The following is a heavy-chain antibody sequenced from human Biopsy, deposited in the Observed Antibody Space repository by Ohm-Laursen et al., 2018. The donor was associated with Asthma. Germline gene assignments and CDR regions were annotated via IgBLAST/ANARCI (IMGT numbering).Heavy chain of an antibody. CDR3: AGFCSGGNCPDH. CDR2: IYYSGTT. V-gene: IGHV4-59*01. Sequence: GTLSLTCTVSGGSISSDYWSWIRQPPGKGLEWIGHIYYSGTTKYHPSLKSRVTISVDTSKKQISLRLSSVIAADTAVYYCAGFCSGGNCPDHWGQGTLVTVSS. CDR1: GGSISSDY. D-gene: IGHD2-15*01. J-gene: IGHJ4*02.